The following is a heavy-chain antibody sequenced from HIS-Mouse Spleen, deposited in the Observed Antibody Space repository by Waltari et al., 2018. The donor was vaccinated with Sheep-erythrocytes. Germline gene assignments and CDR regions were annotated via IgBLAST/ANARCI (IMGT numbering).Heavy chain of an antibody. V-gene: IGHV3-21*01. CDR2: ISSSSSYI. CDR3: ARDSTSDAFDI. D-gene: IGHD6-6*01. CDR1: GFTFSSYS. Sequence: EVQLVESGGGLVKPGGSLRLSCAASGFTFSSYSMNWVRQAPGKGWEWGSAISSSSSYIYYADSVKGRFTISRDNAKNSLYLQMNSLRAEDTAVYYCARDSTSDAFDIWGQGTMVTVSS. J-gene: IGHJ3*02.